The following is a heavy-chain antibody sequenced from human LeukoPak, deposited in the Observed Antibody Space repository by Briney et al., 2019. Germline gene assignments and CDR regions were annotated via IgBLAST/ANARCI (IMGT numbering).Heavy chain of an antibody. D-gene: IGHD4-17*01. CDR1: GYTFTSYY. V-gene: IGHV1-46*01. Sequence: ASVKVSCTASGYTFTSYYMHWVREAPGQGLEWMGIINPSGGSTSYAQKFQGRVTMTRDMSTSTVYMELSSLRSEDTAVYYCARTHGDYASLDYWGQGTLVTVSS. J-gene: IGHJ4*02. CDR2: INPSGGST. CDR3: ARTHGDYASLDY.